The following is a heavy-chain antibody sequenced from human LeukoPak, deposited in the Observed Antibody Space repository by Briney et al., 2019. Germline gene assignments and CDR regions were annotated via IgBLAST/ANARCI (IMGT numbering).Heavy chain of an antibody. CDR1: GFTFSSYA. J-gene: IGHJ4*02. CDR3: ARPSLRVLEWLLGLFDY. Sequence: GGSLRLSCAASGFTFSSYAMSWVRQAPGKGLEWVSAISGSGGSTYYADSVKGRFTISRDNSKNTLYLQMNSLRAEDTAVYYCARPSLRVLEWLLGLFDYWGQGTLVTVSS. V-gene: IGHV3-23*01. D-gene: IGHD3-3*01. CDR2: ISGSGGST.